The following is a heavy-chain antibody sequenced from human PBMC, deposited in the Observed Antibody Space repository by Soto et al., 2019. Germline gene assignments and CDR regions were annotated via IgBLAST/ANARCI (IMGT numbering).Heavy chain of an antibody. CDR2: IYYSGST. V-gene: IGHV4-59*01. CDR1: GGSISSYY. J-gene: IGHJ6*04. D-gene: IGHD2-15*01. Sequence: TSETLSLTCTVSGGSISSYYWSWIRQPPGKGLEWIGYIYYSGSTNYNPSLKSRVTISVDTSKNQFSLKLSSVTAADTAVYYCARVTARRPKGYYYYYYGMDVWGEGTTVTVSS. CDR3: ARVTARRPKGYYYYYYGMDV.